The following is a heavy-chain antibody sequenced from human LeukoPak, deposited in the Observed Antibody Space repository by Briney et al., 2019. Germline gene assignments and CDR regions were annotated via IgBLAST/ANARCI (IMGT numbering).Heavy chain of an antibody. Sequence: SGESLKISCKVSGYTFTSYWIGWMRQMPGKGLEWMGIIYPGDSDTRYSPSFQGQVTISADKSISTAYLQWSSLKASDTAMYYCARLTLEWGYYFDYWGQGTLVTVSS. J-gene: IGHJ4*02. CDR1: GYTFTSYW. CDR2: IYPGDSDT. D-gene: IGHD2-15*01. CDR3: ARLTLEWGYYFDY. V-gene: IGHV5-51*01.